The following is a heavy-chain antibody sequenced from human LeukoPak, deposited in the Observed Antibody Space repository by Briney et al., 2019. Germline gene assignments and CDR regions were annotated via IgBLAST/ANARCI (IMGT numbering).Heavy chain of an antibody. CDR3: ARPSTRGYAYGHSDFDS. CDR1: GYSINSVYY. D-gene: IGHD5-18*01. J-gene: IGHJ4*02. CDR2: VHHSGTT. V-gene: IGHV4-38-2*02. Sequence: SETLSLTCTVSGYSINSVYYWGWIRQPPEKGLEWIGSVHHSGTTYYNPSLKSRVAISMDTSRNQFSLKLTSVTAADTAVYYCARPSTRGYAYGHSDFDSWGQGTLVTVSS.